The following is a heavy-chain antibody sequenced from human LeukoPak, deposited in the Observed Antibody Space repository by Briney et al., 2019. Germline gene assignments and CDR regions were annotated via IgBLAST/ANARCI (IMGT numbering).Heavy chain of an antibody. CDR1: GGSISSYY. J-gene: IGHJ4*02. Sequence: SETLSLTCTVSGGSISSYYWSWIRQPPGKGLEWIGYIYYSGSTNYNPSLKSRVTISVDTSKNQFSLKLSSVTAADTAVYYCARGSIAARPWRFDYWGQGTLVTVSS. CDR3: ARGSIAARPWRFDY. CDR2: IYYSGST. V-gene: IGHV4-59*01. D-gene: IGHD6-6*01.